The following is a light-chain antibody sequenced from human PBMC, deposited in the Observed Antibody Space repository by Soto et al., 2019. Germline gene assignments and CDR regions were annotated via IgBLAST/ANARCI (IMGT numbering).Light chain of an antibody. J-gene: IGLJ2*01. CDR3: TSYADNNLI. V-gene: IGLV2-8*01. CDR2: EVS. CDR1: SGDVGSYNY. Sequence: QSVLIQPPSASGAPGQSVTISCTGTSGDVGSYNYVSWYQQHPGKAPKLIIYEVSRRPSGVPDRFSGSKAGNTASLTVSGLQAEDEADYYCTSYADNNLIFGGGTQLTVL.